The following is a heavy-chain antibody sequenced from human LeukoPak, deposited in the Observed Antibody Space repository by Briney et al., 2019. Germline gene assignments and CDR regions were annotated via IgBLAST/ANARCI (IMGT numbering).Heavy chain of an antibody. CDR3: AKDSVAGYADY. CDR2: IWYDGSNK. V-gene: IGHV3-33*06. Sequence: GRSLRLSCAASGFTFSSYGMHWVRQVPGKGLEWVAVIWYDGSNKYYADSVKGRFTISRDNSKNTLYLQMNSLRAEDTAVYYCAKDSVAGYADYWGQGTLVTVSS. D-gene: IGHD6-19*01. CDR1: GFTFSSYG. J-gene: IGHJ4*02.